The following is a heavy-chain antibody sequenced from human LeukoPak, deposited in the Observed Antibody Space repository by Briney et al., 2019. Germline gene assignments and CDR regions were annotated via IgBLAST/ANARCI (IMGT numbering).Heavy chain of an antibody. J-gene: IGHJ4*02. V-gene: IGHV3-48*03. Sequence: GGSLRLSCGASGFIFSNYEMNWLRQAPGKGLEWISYINSSANTIYYRDSVKGRFTISRDNARNSLYLQMNSLRAEDTAVYYCVREAFDYIWGTYRLFEFWGQGTLVTVSS. CDR2: INSSANTI. CDR3: VREAFDYIWGTYRLFEF. D-gene: IGHD3-16*02. CDR1: GFIFSNYE.